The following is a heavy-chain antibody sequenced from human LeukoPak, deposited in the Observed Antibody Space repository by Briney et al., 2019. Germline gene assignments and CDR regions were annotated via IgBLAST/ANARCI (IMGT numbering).Heavy chain of an antibody. J-gene: IGHJ3*02. Sequence: SETLSLTCTVSGGSVSSGSYYWSWIRRPPGKGLEWIGYIYYSGSTNYNPSLKSRVTISVDTSKNQFSLKLSSVTAADTAVYYCARDLPYYDILTGYNAFDIWGKGTMVTVSS. CDR3: ARDLPYYDILTGYNAFDI. CDR1: GGSVSSGSYY. V-gene: IGHV4-61*01. D-gene: IGHD3-9*01. CDR2: IYYSGST.